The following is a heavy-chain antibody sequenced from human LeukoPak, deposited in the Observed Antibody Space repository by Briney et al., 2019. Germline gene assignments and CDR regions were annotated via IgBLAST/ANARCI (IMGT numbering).Heavy chain of an antibody. CDR2: IYYSGST. D-gene: IGHD1-20*01. CDR3: ARVTGIGYYYYYMDV. J-gene: IGHJ6*03. Sequence: PSETLSLTCTVSGGSISSYYWSWIRQPPGKGLEWIGYIYYSGSTNYNPSLKSRVTISVDTSKNQFSLKLSSVTAADTAVYYCARVTGIGYYYYYMDVWGKGTTVTDSS. V-gene: IGHV4-59*08. CDR1: GGSISSYY.